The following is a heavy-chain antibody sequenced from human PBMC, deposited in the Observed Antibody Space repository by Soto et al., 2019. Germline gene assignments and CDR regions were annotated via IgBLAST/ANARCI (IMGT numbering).Heavy chain of an antibody. Sequence: SQTLSLTCAITGDSVSSNSAGWSWVRQSPSRGLEWLGRTYYRSKWYYEYAVSVRGRITINPDTSKNQYSLQLNSLTPEYTAVYFCARGEQYSGRIFDYWGQGTLVTVSS. J-gene: IGHJ4*01. CDR3: ARGEQYSGRIFDY. CDR2: TYYRSKWYY. CDR1: GDSVSSNSAG. V-gene: IGHV6-1*01. D-gene: IGHD1-26*01.